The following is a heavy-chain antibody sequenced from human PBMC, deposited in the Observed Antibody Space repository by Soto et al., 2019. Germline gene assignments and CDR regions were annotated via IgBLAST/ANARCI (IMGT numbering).Heavy chain of an antibody. CDR3: ARVYDSSGYSSGY. J-gene: IGHJ4*02. CDR1: GYTFTGYY. Sequence: VASVKVSCKASGYTFTGYYMHWVRQAPGQGLEWMGWINPNSGGTNYAQKFQGRVTMTRDTSISTAYMELSRLRSDDTAVYYCARVYDSSGYSSGYWGQGTLVTVSS. D-gene: IGHD3-22*01. CDR2: INPNSGGT. V-gene: IGHV1-2*02.